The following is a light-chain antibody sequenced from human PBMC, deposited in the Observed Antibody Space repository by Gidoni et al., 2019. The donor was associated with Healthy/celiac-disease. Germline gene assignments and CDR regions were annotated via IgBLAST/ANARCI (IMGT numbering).Light chain of an antibody. CDR3: QQSYSTPYT. J-gene: IGKJ2*01. V-gene: IGKV1-39*01. CDR2: AAS. Sequence: DIQMTQSPSYLSASVGDIVTITCRASQSISSYLNWYQQKPGKAHKLLIYAASILQSGVPSRFSGSGSGTDFTLTISSLQPEDFATYYCQQSYSTPYTFGQGTKLEIK. CDR1: QSISSY.